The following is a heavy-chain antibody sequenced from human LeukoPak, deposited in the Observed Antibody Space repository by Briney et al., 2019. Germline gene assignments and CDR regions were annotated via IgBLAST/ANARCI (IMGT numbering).Heavy chain of an antibody. Sequence: GGSLRLSCAASGFNVSSNFMSWVRQAPGKGLEWVSIIDSGGTTYYADSVKGRFTISRDNSKNTVYLQMNSLRVEDTAVYSCARGYCSGGSCSKATDYWGQGTLVTVSS. CDR2: IDSGGTT. V-gene: IGHV3-53*01. CDR1: GFNVSSNF. J-gene: IGHJ4*02. CDR3: ARGYCSGGSCSKATDY. D-gene: IGHD2-15*01.